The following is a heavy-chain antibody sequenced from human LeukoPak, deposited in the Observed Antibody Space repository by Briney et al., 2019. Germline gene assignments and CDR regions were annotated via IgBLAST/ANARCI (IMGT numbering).Heavy chain of an antibody. J-gene: IGHJ4*02. Sequence: GESLKISCKGSGYSFTSYRIGWVRQMPGKGLEWMGIVYPGDSDTRYSPSFQGQVTISADKSISTAYLQWSSLKASDTAMYYCARQENYYDSSGYHSFDYWGQGTLVTVSS. D-gene: IGHD3-22*01. CDR3: ARQENYYDSSGYHSFDY. V-gene: IGHV5-51*01. CDR2: VYPGDSDT. CDR1: GYSFTSYR.